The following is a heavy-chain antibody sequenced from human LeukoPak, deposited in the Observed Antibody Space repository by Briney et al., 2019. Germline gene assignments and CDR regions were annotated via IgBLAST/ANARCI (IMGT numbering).Heavy chain of an antibody. D-gene: IGHD3-22*01. CDR1: GYTLTELS. CDR2: FDPEDGES. Sequence: ASVKVSCKVFGYTLTELSMHWVRQATGKGLEWMGGFDPEDGESVYAQKFQGRVTMTEDTSTDTAYMELSSLRSEDTAVYYCATALSNPFYDSSGYYYGYFQHWGQGTLVTVS. CDR3: ATALSNPFYDSSGYYYGYFQH. J-gene: IGHJ1*01. V-gene: IGHV1-24*01.